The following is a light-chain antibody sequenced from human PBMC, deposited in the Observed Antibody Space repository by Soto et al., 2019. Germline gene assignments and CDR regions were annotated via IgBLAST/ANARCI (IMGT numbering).Light chain of an antibody. CDR1: QSVSSSY. CDR2: DAS. V-gene: IGKV3-20*01. CDR3: QQYGGSSWT. J-gene: IGKJ1*01. Sequence: EIVLTQSPGTLSLSPGERATLSCRASQSVSSSYLAWYQQKPGQAPRLLIYDASNRATGVPDRFGGSGSGTDCTLTISRLEPEDFAVYYCQQYGGSSWTFGQGTKVEI.